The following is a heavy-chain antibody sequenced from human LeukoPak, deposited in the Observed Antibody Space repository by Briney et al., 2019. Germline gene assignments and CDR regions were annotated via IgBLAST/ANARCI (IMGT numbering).Heavy chain of an antibody. CDR3: ARAHNWKYGSFDF. V-gene: IGHV3-11*04. J-gene: IGHJ4*02. CDR2: ISPNADII. D-gene: IGHD1-7*01. Sequence: GGSLRLSCVAGGFTFSDRYMSWIRQAPGKGMEWVAYISPNADIIHYADSVKGRFTISRDNAKNSLYLQMNSLRAEDTAVYYCARAHNWKYGSFDFWGQGTLVTVSS. CDR1: GFTFSDRY.